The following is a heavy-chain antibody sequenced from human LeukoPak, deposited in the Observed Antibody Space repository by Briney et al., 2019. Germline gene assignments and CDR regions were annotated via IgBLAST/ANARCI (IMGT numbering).Heavy chain of an antibody. V-gene: IGHV3-21*01. Sequence: GGSLRLSCAASGFTFSSYSMNWVRQAPGKGLEWVSSISSSSSYIYYADSVKGRFTISRDNAKNSLYLQMNSLRAEDTAVYYCARDGLGSSRVRPDYWGQGTLVTVSS. CDR2: ISSSSSYI. CDR1: GFTFSSYS. D-gene: IGHD6-13*01. CDR3: ARDGLGSSRVRPDY. J-gene: IGHJ4*02.